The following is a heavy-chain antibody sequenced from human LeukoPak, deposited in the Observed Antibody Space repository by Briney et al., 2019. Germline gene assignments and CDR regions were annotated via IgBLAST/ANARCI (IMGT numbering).Heavy chain of an antibody. V-gene: IGHV4-39*01. D-gene: IGHD1-1*01. CDR1: GGSISNSYY. CDR3: ARLRYNWILPGTDAFDI. Sequence: SETLSLTCTVSGGSISNSYYWGWIRQPPGKGLEWIGSIYYSGSTYYNPSLKSRVTISVDTSKYQFSLKLSSVTAADTAVYYCARLRYNWILPGTDAFDIWGQGTKVAVSS. J-gene: IGHJ3*02. CDR2: IYYSGST.